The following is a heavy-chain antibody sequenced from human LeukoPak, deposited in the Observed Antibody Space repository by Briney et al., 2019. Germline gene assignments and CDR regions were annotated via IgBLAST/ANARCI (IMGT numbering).Heavy chain of an antibody. D-gene: IGHD1-26*01. CDR1: GFTFSSYG. J-gene: IGHJ4*02. Sequence: GGSLRLSCAASGFTFSSYGMSWVRQAPGKGLEWVSAISGSGGSTYYADSVKGRFTISRDNSKNTLYLQMNSLRAEDTAVYYCAKVPDSGSLGGNFDYWGQGTLVTVSS. CDR3: AKVPDSGSLGGNFDY. V-gene: IGHV3-23*01. CDR2: ISGSGGST.